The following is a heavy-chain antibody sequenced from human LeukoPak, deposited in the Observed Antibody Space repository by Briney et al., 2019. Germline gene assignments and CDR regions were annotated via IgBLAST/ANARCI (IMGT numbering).Heavy chain of an antibody. CDR3: AKEDLYYGMDV. Sequence: GGSLNLPCEPSGLPLSGYPLSWFRQPPGKGLEWVSAISDSGGSTYYPDSVKGRFTISRDNSRNTLYLQSNSLRAEDTAVYYCAKEDLYYGMDVWGKGTTVTVSS. J-gene: IGHJ6*04. V-gene: IGHV3-23*01. CDR2: ISDSGGST. CDR1: GLPLSGYP.